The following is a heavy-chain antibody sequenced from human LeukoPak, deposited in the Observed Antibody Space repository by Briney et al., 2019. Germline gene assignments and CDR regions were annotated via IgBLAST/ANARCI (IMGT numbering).Heavy chain of an antibody. J-gene: IGHJ4*02. Sequence: PGGSLRLSCAASGFTFSSYGMSWVRQAPGKGLEWVSAISGSGGSTYYADSVKGRFTISRDNSKNTLYLQMNSLRAEDTAVYHCATRSGIVGTFDYWGQGTLVTVSS. D-gene: IGHD3-22*01. CDR1: GFTFSSYG. V-gene: IGHV3-23*01. CDR3: ATRSGIVGTFDY. CDR2: ISGSGGST.